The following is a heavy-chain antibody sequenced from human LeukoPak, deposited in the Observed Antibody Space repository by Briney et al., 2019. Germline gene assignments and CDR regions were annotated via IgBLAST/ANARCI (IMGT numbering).Heavy chain of an antibody. Sequence: GGSLRLSCAASGFTFSYYAMHWVRQAPGKGLEWVAVISHDGSNKYYADSEKGRVTISRDDSKNTVYLQMNSLRAEDTAIYYCARDYGMDIWGQGTTVTVSS. V-gene: IGHV3-30-3*01. CDR2: ISHDGSNK. J-gene: IGHJ6*02. CDR3: ARDYGMDI. CDR1: GFTFSYYA.